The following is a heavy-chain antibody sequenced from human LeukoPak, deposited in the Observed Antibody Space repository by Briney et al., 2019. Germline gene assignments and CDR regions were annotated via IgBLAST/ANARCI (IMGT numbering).Heavy chain of an antibody. J-gene: IGHJ4*02. CDR3: ARDYGSGIDC. Sequence: GGSLRLSCAAAGLTFSSYGMHWVRQAPGKGLEWVALRWYDGSNNYYADSVKGRFTISRDNSQNTLSLQMNSLRAEDTAVYYCARDYGSGIDCWGQGTLVTVSS. CDR2: RWYDGSNN. CDR1: GLTFSSYG. D-gene: IGHD3-10*01. V-gene: IGHV3-33*01.